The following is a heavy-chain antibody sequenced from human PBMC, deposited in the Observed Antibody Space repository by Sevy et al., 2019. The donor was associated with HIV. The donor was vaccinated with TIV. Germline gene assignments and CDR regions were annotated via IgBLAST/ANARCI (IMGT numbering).Heavy chain of an antibody. Sequence: GGSLRLSCAVSGFSLNDYWMSWVRQAPGKGLEWVANINPNGIVSYYVDSVKGRFNITRDDARNLLYLRMNNLRVEDTALYYCVRAIATEASFWGQGTLVTVSS. CDR1: GFSLNDYW. V-gene: IGHV3-7*01. J-gene: IGHJ1*01. D-gene: IGHD2-21*01. CDR3: VRAIATEASF. CDR2: INPNGIVS.